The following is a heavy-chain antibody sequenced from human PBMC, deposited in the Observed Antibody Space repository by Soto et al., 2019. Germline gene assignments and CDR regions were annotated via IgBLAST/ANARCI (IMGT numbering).Heavy chain of an antibody. CDR1: GCSISSSSYY. CDR3: ASMGHNWFDP. D-gene: IGHD1-26*01. CDR2: IYYSGST. Sequence: PSETLSLTCTVSGCSISSSSYYWGWIRQPPGKGLEWIGSIYYSGSTYYNPSLKSRVTISVDTSKNQFSLKLSSVTAADTAVYYCASMGHNWFDPWGQGTLVTVSS. V-gene: IGHV4-39*01. J-gene: IGHJ5*02.